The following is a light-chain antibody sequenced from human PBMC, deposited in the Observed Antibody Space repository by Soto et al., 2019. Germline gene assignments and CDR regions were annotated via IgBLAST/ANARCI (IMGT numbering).Light chain of an antibody. V-gene: IGLV2-14*01. J-gene: IGLJ3*02. Sequence: QSVLTQPASVSGSPGQSITVSCTGTSTDIGSFNYVSWYQQYPGKAPRLLIYDVINRPSGVSHRFSGSKSGNTASLTISGLQAEDEADYYCSSYRSSGTVVFGGGTKVTVL. CDR2: DVI. CDR1: STDIGSFNY. CDR3: SSYRSSGTVV.